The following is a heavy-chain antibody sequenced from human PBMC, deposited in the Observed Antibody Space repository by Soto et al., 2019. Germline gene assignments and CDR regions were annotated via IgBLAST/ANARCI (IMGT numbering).Heavy chain of an antibody. D-gene: IGHD4-17*01. CDR2: IYYSGST. CDR1: GGSISSYY. J-gene: IGHJ4*02. V-gene: IGHV4-59*01. CDR3: ARGGGTDYGGRGFDY. Sequence: QVQLQESGPGLVKPSETLSLTCTVSGGSISSYYWSWIRQPPGKGLEWIGYIYYSGSTNYNPSLKSRVTIAVDTSKNQFSLKLSSVTDADTAVYYCARGGGTDYGGRGFDYWGQGTLVTVSS.